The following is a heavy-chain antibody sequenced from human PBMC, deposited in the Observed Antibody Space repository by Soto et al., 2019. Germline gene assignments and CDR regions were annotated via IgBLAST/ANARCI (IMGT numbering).Heavy chain of an antibody. CDR2: ISWNSGSI. Sequence: EVQLVESGGGLVQPGRSLRLSCAASGFTFDDYAMHWVRQAPGKGLEWVSGISWNSGSIGYADSVKGRFTISRDNATTSLYLQMNRLRAEDTALYYCARDAITMVRGVISSYGMDVWGQGTTVTVSS. D-gene: IGHD3-10*01. CDR3: ARDAITMVRGVISSYGMDV. V-gene: IGHV3-9*01. CDR1: GFTFDDYA. J-gene: IGHJ6*02.